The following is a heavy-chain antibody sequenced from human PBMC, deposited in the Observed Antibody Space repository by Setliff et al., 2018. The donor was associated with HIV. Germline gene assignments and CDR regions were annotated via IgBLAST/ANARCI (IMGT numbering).Heavy chain of an antibody. CDR1: GYFFNNYG. V-gene: IGHV1-18*01. CDR3: ARAGGFCNAATCLRGYDAFDI. D-gene: IGHD2-15*01. CDR2: ISGFNGNT. Sequence: SVTVSCKASGYFFNNYGIAWVRQAPGQGLEWMGWISGFNGNTNYAQILQGRVTVTTDTSTSTAYMELRSLRSDDTAVYYCARAGGFCNAATCLRGYDAFDIWGQGTTVTVSS. J-gene: IGHJ3*02.